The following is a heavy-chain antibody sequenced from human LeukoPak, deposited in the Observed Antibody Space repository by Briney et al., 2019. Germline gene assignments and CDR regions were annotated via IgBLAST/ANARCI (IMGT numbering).Heavy chain of an antibody. CDR2: IFSDGTT. Sequence: GGSLRLSCAASGFTVGSSFMTWVRQAPGKGLEWVSVIFSDGTTYYTDSVKGRFTISRDNSKNTLYLQLNSLRAEDTAVYYCARDGPGLWAHYYYYGMDVWGQGTTVTVSS. CDR1: GFTVGSSF. J-gene: IGHJ6*02. CDR3: ARDGPGLWAHYYYYGMDV. V-gene: IGHV3-53*01. D-gene: IGHD5-18*01.